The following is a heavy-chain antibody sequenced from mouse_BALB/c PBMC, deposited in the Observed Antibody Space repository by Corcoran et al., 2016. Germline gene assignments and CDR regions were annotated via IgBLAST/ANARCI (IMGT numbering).Heavy chain of an antibody. V-gene: IGHV1S81*02. Sequence: QDLLEQPGAELVKPGAPVKLSCKASGYTFINYYMYWVKHRPGQGLEWIGGINPSNGGTNYNEQFKSKATLTVNKSSSTAYMQLSSLTSEDSAVYYFTSGPGARYAYWGQGTLVTVSA. CDR2: INPSNGGT. CDR1: GYTFINYY. CDR3: TSGPGARYAY. J-gene: IGHJ3*01.